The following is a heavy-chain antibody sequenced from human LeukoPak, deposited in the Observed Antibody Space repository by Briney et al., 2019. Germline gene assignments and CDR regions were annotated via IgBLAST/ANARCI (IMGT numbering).Heavy chain of an antibody. D-gene: IGHD1-26*01. CDR1: GGSIRSYC. J-gene: IGHJ5*02. CDR2: IYSIGST. V-gene: IGHV4-4*07. CDR3: ARDPIVGGIGNWFDP. Sequence: SETLSLTCTVSGGSIRSYCWSWIRQPAGKGLEWIGRIYSIGSTNYNPSLKSRVTMSVDTSKNQFSLKLSSVTAADTAVYYCARDPIVGGIGNWFDPWGQGTLVTVSS.